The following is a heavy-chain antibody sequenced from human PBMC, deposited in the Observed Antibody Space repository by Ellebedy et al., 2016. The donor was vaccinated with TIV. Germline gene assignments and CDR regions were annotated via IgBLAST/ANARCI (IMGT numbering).Heavy chain of an antibody. CDR1: GFTFSSHA. Sequence: GESLKISCAASGFTFSSHAMHWVRQAPGKGLEWVAFISYDGSNRYYADSVKGRFTISRDNSKNTLYLQMNSLRAEDTAVYYCAKDLGFYGSGSHYWGQGTLVTVSS. CDR2: ISYDGSNR. V-gene: IGHV3-30*18. J-gene: IGHJ4*02. D-gene: IGHD3-10*01. CDR3: AKDLGFYGSGSHY.